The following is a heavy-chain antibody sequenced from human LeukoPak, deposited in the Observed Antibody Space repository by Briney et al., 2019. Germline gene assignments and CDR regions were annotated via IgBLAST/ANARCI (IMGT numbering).Heavy chain of an antibody. CDR3: ARRIIRGVIASPFDY. J-gene: IGHJ4*02. Sequence: GESLKISCKGSGYSFPSNWIGWVRQMPGKGLEWMGIIYPGDSDTTYSPSFQGQITISADKSISTAYLQWSSLKASDTAMYYCARRIIRGVIASPFDYWGQGALVTVSS. V-gene: IGHV5-51*01. CDR2: IYPGDSDT. D-gene: IGHD3-10*01. CDR1: GYSFPSNW.